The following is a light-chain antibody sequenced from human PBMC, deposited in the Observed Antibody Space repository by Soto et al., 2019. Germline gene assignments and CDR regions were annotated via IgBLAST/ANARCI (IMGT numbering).Light chain of an antibody. CDR3: QQYDSLRYT. V-gene: IGKV1-33*01. J-gene: IGKJ2*01. Sequence: DLQMTQSPSSLSASVGDRVTITCQASQDISNYLNWYQQKPGKAPKLLIYDASNLETGVPSRFSGSGSGTDFTFTISSLQPEDIATYYCQQYDSLRYTFGQGTKLEIK. CDR1: QDISNY. CDR2: DAS.